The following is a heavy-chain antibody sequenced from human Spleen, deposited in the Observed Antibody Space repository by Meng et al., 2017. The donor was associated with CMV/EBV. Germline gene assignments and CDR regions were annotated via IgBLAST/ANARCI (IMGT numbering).Heavy chain of an antibody. CDR2: ISGGGGST. CDR1: GFTFSNYG. V-gene: IGHV3-23*01. D-gene: IGHD2-2*01. CDR3: AKDRVVVPAAPFDD. Sequence: GESLKISCAASGFTFSNYGMSWVRQAPGKGLEWVSVISGGGGSTYYADSVKGRFIISRDNFKNMLYLQMSSLRAEDTAVYYCAKDRVVVPAAPFDDWGQGTLVTVSS. J-gene: IGHJ4*02.